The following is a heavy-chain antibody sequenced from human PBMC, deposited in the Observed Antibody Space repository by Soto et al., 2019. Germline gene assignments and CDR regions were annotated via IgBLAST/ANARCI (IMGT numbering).Heavy chain of an antibody. J-gene: IGHJ4*02. Sequence: SETMSLSCSLYSGSLNGYYWGWIRKTPGKGLEWIGEISPSGTTNYSPSLKSRVSISVDTSKNQFSLNLTSLTAADTAVYYCARAPKVSGSAQTRPDFWGQGSLVTVSS. CDR2: ISPSGTT. D-gene: IGHD6-6*01. V-gene: IGHV4-34*01. CDR3: ARAPKVSGSAQTRPDF. CDR1: SGSLNGYY.